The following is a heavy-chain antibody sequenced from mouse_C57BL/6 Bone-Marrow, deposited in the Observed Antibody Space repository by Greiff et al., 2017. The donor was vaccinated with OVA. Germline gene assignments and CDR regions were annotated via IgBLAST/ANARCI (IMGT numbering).Heavy chain of an antibody. V-gene: IGHV1-55*01. CDR2: IYPGSGST. CDR3: ASTVVATEWYFDV. Sequence: QVQLKESGAELVKPGASVKMSCKASGYTFTSYWITWVKQRPGQGLEWIGDIYPGSGSTNYNEKFKSKATLTVDTSSSTAYMQLSSLTSEDSAVYYCASTVVATEWYFDVWGTGTTVTVSS. D-gene: IGHD1-1*01. J-gene: IGHJ1*03. CDR1: GYTFTSYW.